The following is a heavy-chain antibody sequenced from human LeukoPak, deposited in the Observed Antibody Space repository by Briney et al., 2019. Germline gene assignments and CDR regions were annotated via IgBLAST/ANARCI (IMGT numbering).Heavy chain of an antibody. Sequence: PGGSLRLSCAASGFTVSNSYMAWVRQAPGKGLEWVSVIYRGGSTYYADSVKGRFTISRDNSQNTLNLQMNSLRDEDTAVSYCAWSTGRSGFDYWGLGTLVTVSS. CDR3: AWSTGRSGFDY. CDR1: GFTVSNSY. V-gene: IGHV3-53*01. D-gene: IGHD1-1*01. J-gene: IGHJ4*02. CDR2: IYRGGST.